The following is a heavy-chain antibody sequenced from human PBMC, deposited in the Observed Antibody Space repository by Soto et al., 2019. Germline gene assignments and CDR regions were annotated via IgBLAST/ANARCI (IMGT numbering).Heavy chain of an antibody. Sequence: PGGSLRLSCAASGFTFDDYAMHWVRQAPGKGLEWVSGISWNSGSIGYADSVKGRFTISRDNAKNSLYLQMNSLRAEGTALYYCAKDISRNYQGGIDYWGQGTLVTVSS. CDR1: GFTFDDYA. J-gene: IGHJ4*02. D-gene: IGHD1-7*01. V-gene: IGHV3-9*01. CDR3: AKDISRNYQGGIDY. CDR2: ISWNSGSI.